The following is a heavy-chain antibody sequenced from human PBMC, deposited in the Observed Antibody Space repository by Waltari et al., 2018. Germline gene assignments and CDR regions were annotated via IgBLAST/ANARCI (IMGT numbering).Heavy chain of an antibody. D-gene: IGHD3-10*01. J-gene: IGHJ3*02. CDR3: VRPSHLWLGNAAFDI. Sequence: QVQLQESGPGLVKPSETLSLTCAVSGYSISSDYYWGWIRQPPGKGLEWIGSIYHGGRTYDNPSLKSRVTISVDTSKNQFPLKLSSVTAADTAIYYCVRPSHLWLGNAAFDIWGQGTMVTVSP. V-gene: IGHV4-38-2*01. CDR2: IYHGGRT. CDR1: GYSISSDYY.